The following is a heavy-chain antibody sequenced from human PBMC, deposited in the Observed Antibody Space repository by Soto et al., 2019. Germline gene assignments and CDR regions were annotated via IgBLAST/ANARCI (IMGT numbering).Heavy chain of an antibody. J-gene: IGHJ3*02. CDR2: IWYDGSNK. CDR1: GFTFSSYG. Sequence: GGSLRLSCAASGFTFSSYGMHWVRQAPGKGLEWVAVIWYDGSNKYYADSVKGRFTISRDNSKNTLYLQMNSLRAEDTAVYYCARVTRPYYDILTGYSSDAFDIWGQGTMVTVSS. CDR3: ARVTRPYYDILTGYSSDAFDI. V-gene: IGHV3-33*01. D-gene: IGHD3-9*01.